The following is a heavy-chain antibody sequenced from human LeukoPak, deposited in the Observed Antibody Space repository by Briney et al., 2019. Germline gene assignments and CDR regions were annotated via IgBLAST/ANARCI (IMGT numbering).Heavy chain of an antibody. Sequence: PGGSLRLSCAASGFTFSSYAMSWVRQAPGKGLEWVSAITGTGGNTYYADTVKGRFTISRDNSKNTLYLQMNSLRAEDTAVYYCAKDLYGSNSYYYTCDYWGQGTLVTVSS. J-gene: IGHJ4*02. CDR3: AKDLYGSNSYYYTCDY. CDR1: GFTFSSYA. D-gene: IGHD3-22*01. V-gene: IGHV3-23*01. CDR2: ITGTGGNT.